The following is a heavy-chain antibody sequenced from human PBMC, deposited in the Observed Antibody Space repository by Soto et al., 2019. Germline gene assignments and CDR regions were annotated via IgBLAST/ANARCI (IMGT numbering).Heavy chain of an antibody. V-gene: IGHV4-31*03. CDR3: ARWWSGSRQGFDP. D-gene: IGHD3-3*01. J-gene: IGHJ5*02. Sequence: QVQLQESGPGLVKPSQTLSLTCTVSGGSISSGDYYWSWIRQHPGKGLEWIGYIYYSGSTYYNPSLKCRVTIAVDTSKNQCSLKLSSVTAADTAVYYCARWWSGSRQGFDPWGPGTLVTVSS. CDR1: GGSISSGDYY. CDR2: IYYSGST.